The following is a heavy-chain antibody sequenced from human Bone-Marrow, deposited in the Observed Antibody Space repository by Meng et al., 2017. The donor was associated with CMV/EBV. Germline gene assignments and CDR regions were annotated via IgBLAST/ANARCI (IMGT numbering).Heavy chain of an antibody. Sequence: SGYCSTRHAMSWVRQTPGKGLEWVSSISTSGDSTHYADSVKGRFTISRDDPKNTVYLQMDSLRAEDTAIYYCAIGTSGWYDGDWFDPWGQGTLVTVSS. J-gene: IGHJ5*02. CDR2: ISTSGDST. CDR1: GYCSTRHA. V-gene: IGHV3-23*01. D-gene: IGHD6-19*01. CDR3: AIGTSGWYDGDWFDP.